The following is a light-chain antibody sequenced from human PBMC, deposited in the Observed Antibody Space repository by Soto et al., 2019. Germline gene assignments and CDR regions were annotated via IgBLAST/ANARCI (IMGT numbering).Light chain of an antibody. J-gene: IGLJ3*02. CDR2: EVS. V-gene: IGLV2-14*01. CDR1: SSDVGGYNY. Sequence: QSALTQPASVSGSPGQSITISCTGTSSDVGGYNYVSWYQQHPGKAPKLMIYEVSNRPSGVSNRFAGSKSGNTASLTISGLLAEDEADYYWSSYTGSSTRVFVGGTKLTAL. CDR3: SSYTGSSTRV.